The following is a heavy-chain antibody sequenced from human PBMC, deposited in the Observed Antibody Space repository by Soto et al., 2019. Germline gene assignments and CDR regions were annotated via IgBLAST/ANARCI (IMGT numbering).Heavy chain of an antibody. V-gene: IGHV3-33*01. D-gene: IGHD3-22*01. CDR3: AREVVAFLDSSGYYYPGPTYYYYYGMDV. CDR1: GFTFSSYG. J-gene: IGHJ6*02. CDR2: IWYDGSNK. Sequence: GGSLRLSCAASGFTFSSYGMHWVRQAPGKGLEWVAVIWYDGSNKYYADSVKGRFTISRDNSKNTLYLQMNSLRAEDTAVYYCAREVVAFLDSSGYYYPGPTYYYYYGMDVWGQGTTVTVSS.